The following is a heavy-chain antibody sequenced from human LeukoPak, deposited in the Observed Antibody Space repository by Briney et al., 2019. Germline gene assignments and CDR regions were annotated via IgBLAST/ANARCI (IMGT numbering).Heavy chain of an antibody. CDR2: IYYSGST. D-gene: IGHD3-22*01. CDR1: GGSISSSSYY. Sequence: SETLSLTCTVSGGSISSSSYYWGWIRQPPGKGLEWIGSIYYSGSTYYNPSLKSRVTISVDTSKNQFSLKLSSVTAADTAVYYCARPTMDYYDSSGYLSFWFDPWGQGTLVTVSS. CDR3: ARPTMDYYDSSGYLSFWFDP. V-gene: IGHV4-39*01. J-gene: IGHJ5*02.